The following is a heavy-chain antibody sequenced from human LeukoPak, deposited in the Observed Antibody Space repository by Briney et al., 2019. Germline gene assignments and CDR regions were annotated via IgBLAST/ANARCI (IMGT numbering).Heavy chain of an antibody. V-gene: IGHV3-7*01. CDR2: IKEVGREK. Sequence: GGSLRLSCATSGFTFSSSWMSWVRQAPGKGLECVANIKEVGREKYYVDSVKGRFTISRGNAKNSLYLQMSSLRAEDTAVYYCARGGRPDYWGQGTLVTVSS. D-gene: IGHD3-10*01. CDR3: ARGGRPDY. CDR1: GFTFSSSW. J-gene: IGHJ4*02.